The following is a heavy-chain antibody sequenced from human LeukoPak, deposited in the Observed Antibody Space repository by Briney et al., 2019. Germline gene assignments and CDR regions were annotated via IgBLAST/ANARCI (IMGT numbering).Heavy chain of an antibody. J-gene: IGHJ3*02. D-gene: IGHD3-22*01. CDR2: IYYSGST. CDR3: ARGGLENGYHSNDGFDI. CDR1: GGSISGYY. V-gene: IGHV4-59*01. Sequence: SETPSLTCTVSGGSISGYYWSWIRQPPGKGLEWIGYIYYSGSTKYNPSLKSRVTMSVDTSRNQFSLKLSSVTAADTAVYYCARGGLENGYHSNDGFDIWGQGTMVTVSS.